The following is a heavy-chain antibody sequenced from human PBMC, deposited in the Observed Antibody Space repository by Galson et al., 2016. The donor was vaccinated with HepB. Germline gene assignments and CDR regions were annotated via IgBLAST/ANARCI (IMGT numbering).Heavy chain of an antibody. V-gene: IGHV1-46*01. D-gene: IGHD1-26*01. CDR3: ARVIVYSGSFRGAFDI. J-gene: IGHJ3*02. CDR2: INPSGGST. CDR1: GYTFTTYY. Sequence: SVKVSCKASGYTFTTYYMHWVRQAPGQGLEWMGIINPSGGSTTYAQKFQGRVTMTRDTSTSTVHMELSSLRSEDTAVYYCARVIVYSGSFRGAFDIWGQGTMVIVSS.